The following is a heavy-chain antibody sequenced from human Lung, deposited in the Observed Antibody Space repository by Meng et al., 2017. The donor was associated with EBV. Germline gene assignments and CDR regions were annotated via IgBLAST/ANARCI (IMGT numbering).Heavy chain of an antibody. J-gene: IGHJ5*02. CDR2: INPSGGSS. CDR1: GYTFTGYD. CDR3: ARVSKGGSYRFDP. V-gene: IGHV1-46*03. Sequence: QVQVVQSGAEVKKPGASGKVSCKASGYTFTGYDMHWERQAPGQGLEWMGVINPSGGSSIYAQRFQGRVTMTSDTSTTTVYMDLSSLRSEDTAVYYCARVSKGGSYRFDPWGQGTLVTVS. D-gene: IGHD1-26*01.